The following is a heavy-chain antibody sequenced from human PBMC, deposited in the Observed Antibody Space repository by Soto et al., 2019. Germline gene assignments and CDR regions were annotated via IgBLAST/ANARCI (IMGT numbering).Heavy chain of an antibody. CDR2: IYYSGST. V-gene: IGHV4-59*08. D-gene: IGHD3-9*01. J-gene: IGHJ4*02. Sequence: QVQLQESGPGLVKPSETLSLTCTVSGGSISSYYWSWIRQPPGKGLEWIGYIYYSGSTNYNPSLKSRVTISVATSKNQFALKLSCVTAADTAVYYCARGPRYDILSGYPLPSYYFDYWGQGTLVTVSS. CDR3: ARGPRYDILSGYPLPSYYFDY. CDR1: GGSISSYY.